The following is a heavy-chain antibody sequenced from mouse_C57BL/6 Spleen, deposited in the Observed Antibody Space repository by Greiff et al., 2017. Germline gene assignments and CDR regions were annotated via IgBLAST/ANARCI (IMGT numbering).Heavy chain of an antibody. CDR1: GYTFTDYE. CDR2: IDPETGGT. V-gene: IGHV1-15*01. CDR3: TANWDGGDWYFDV. Sequence: QVQLQQSGAELVRPGASVTLSCTASGYTFTDYEMHWVKQTPVHGLEWIGAIDPETGGTAYNQKFKGKAILTADKSSSTAYMELRSLTSEDSAVYYSTANWDGGDWYFDVWGTGTTVTVSS. D-gene: IGHD4-1*01. J-gene: IGHJ1*03.